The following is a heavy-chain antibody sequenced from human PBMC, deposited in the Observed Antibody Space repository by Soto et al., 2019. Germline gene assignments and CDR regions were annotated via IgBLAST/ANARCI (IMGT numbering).Heavy chain of an antibody. V-gene: IGHV3-15*01. D-gene: IGHD3-10*01. CDR3: TARALGSSYYHGMNV. CDR2: IKSQIDGGTT. J-gene: IGHJ6*02. Sequence: EVQLVESGGGLVKPGGSLRLSCAASGFTFSNAWMSWVRQAPGKGLEWVGRIKSQIDGGTTDYAAPVKGRFTISRDDSKSTLYLQMNSLKTEDTGVYYCTARALGSSYYHGMNVWGQGTTVTVSS. CDR1: GFTFSNAW.